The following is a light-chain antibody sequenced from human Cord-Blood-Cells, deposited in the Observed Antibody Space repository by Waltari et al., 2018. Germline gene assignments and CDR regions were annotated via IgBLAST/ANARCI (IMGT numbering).Light chain of an antibody. CDR3: CSYAGSYTYVV. CDR2: DVS. J-gene: IGLJ2*01. Sequence: QSALTPPRSLSGSPGQSVTISCTGCSSDLGGYNYVSWYQQHPGKAPKLMIYDVSKRPSGVPDRFSGSKSGNTASLTISGLQAEDEADYYCCSYAGSYTYVVFGGGTKLTVL. V-gene: IGLV2-11*01. CDR1: SSDLGGYNY.